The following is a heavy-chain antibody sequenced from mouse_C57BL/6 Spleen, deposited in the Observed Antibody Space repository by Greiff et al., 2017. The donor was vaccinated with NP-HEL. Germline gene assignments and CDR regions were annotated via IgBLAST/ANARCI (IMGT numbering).Heavy chain of an antibody. V-gene: IGHV1-55*01. CDR1: GYTFTSYW. J-gene: IGHJ1*03. CDR2: IYPGSGST. CDR3: ANYYGSSYVGYFDV. D-gene: IGHD1-1*01. Sequence: QVQLQQPGAELVKPGASVKMSCKASGYTFTSYWITWVKQRPGQGLEWIEDIYPGSGSTNYNEKFKSKATLTVDTSSSTAYMQLSSLTSEDSAVYYCANYYGSSYVGYFDVWGTGTTVTVSS.